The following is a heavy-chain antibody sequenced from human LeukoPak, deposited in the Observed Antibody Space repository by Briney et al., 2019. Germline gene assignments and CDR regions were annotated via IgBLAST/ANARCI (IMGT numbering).Heavy chain of an antibody. Sequence: ASVKVSCKASGYTFTDYYMHWVRQAPGQGLEWMGWINPNSGGTNYAQKFQGRVTMTRDTSISTAYMGLSRLRSDDTAVYYCAIQQRDYYGSGSLLDWFDPWGQGTLVTVSS. CDR1: GYTFTDYY. J-gene: IGHJ5*02. V-gene: IGHV1-2*02. CDR2: INPNSGGT. D-gene: IGHD3-10*01. CDR3: AIQQRDYYGSGSLLDWFDP.